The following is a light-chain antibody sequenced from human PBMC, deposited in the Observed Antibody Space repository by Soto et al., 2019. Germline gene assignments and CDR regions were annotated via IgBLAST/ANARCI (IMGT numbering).Light chain of an antibody. CDR2: TAS. Sequence: IVLTQSPGTLSLSPGERATLSCRASQSVTTQLAWYQQKPGQAPRLLIYTASTRATGVPDRFSGTGSGTEFTLTISSLKSEDYAVYYCQQYKSWPPITFGQGTRLEIK. V-gene: IGKV3-15*01. J-gene: IGKJ5*01. CDR3: QQYKSWPPIT. CDR1: QSVTTQ.